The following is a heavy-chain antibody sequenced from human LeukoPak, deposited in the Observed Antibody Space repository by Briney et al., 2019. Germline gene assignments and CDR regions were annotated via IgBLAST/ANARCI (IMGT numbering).Heavy chain of an antibody. CDR3: ARRRYYDGSGYLE. J-gene: IGHJ1*01. V-gene: IGHV4-39*01. D-gene: IGHD3-22*01. CDR1: GDSVSRSDSY. CDR2: IYYSGRT. Sequence: SETLSLTCSVSGDSVSRSDSYWDWIRQPPGKGLEWIGTIYYSGRTYYSPSLKSRVTISVDPSNNQFSLNLRSVTAAATAVYYCARRRYYDGSGYLEWGQGTLLSVSS.